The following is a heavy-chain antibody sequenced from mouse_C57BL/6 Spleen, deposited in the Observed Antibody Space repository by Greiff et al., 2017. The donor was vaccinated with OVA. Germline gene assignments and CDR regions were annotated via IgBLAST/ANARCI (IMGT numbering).Heavy chain of an antibody. V-gene: IGHV1-61*01. Sequence: QVQLQQPGAELVRPGSSVKLSCKASGYTFTSYWMDWVKQRPGQGLEWIGNIYPSDSETHYNQKFKDKATLTVDKSSSTAYMQLSSLTSEDSAVYYSARDYGAMYYCGLGASVTVSS. CDR1: GYTFTSYW. CDR2: IYPSDSET. J-gene: IGHJ4*01. CDR3: ARDYGAMYY. D-gene: IGHD1-1*02.